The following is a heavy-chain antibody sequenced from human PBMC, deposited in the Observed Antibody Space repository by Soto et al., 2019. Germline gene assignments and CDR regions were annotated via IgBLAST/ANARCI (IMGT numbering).Heavy chain of an antibody. CDR1: GGSISSYY. CDR2: IYYSGST. J-gene: IGHJ4*02. V-gene: IGHV4-59*08. D-gene: IGHD3-10*01. CDR3: ARHPRGSRHLPY. Sequence: SETLSLSCTVSGGSISSYYWSWFRQPPGKGLEWIGYIYYSGSTNYNPSLKSRVTISVDTSKNQFSLKLSSVTAADTAVYYCARHPRGSRHLPYWAQGTLVTVS.